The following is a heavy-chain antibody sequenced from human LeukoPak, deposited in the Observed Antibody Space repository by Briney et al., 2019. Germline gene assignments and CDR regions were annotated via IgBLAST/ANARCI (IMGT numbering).Heavy chain of an antibody. Sequence: GGSLRLSCVASGFTLSDYYMSWIRQAPGKGLEWISFISSSGSTKYYADSVEGRFTISRDTTQNSPFLQMNSLRAEDTALYYCARERTPKHYYGSGTYDRYFDHWGQGTLVTVSS. V-gene: IGHV3-11*04. J-gene: IGHJ4*02. CDR1: GFTLSDYY. CDR3: ARERTPKHYYGSGTYDRYFDH. D-gene: IGHD3-10*01. CDR2: ISSSGSTK.